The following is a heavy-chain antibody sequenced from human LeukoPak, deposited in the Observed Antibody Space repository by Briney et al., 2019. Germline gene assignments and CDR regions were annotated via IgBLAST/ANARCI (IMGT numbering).Heavy chain of an antibody. CDR1: GFTVSSNY. J-gene: IGHJ4*02. Sequence: GGSLRLSCAASGFTVSSNYMSWVRQAPGKGLEWVSVIYSGGNTYYADSVKGRFTISRDNSKNTLYLQMNSLRAEDTAVYYCARETYSYGLSYYFDYWGQGTLVTVSS. CDR2: IYSGGNT. D-gene: IGHD5-18*01. V-gene: IGHV3-53*01. CDR3: ARETYSYGLSYYFDY.